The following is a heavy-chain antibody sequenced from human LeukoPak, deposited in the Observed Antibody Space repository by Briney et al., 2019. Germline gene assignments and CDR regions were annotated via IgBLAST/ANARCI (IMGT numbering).Heavy chain of an antibody. Sequence: SETLSLTCTVSGGSISSYYWSWIRQPPGKGLEWIGYIYYSGSTNYNPSLKSRVTISVDTSKNQFSLKLSSVTAADTAVYYCARASFWSGYSPNYYYYYYMDVWGKGTTVTVSS. CDR1: GGSISSYY. V-gene: IGHV4-59*01. CDR3: ARASFWSGYSPNYYYYYYMDV. J-gene: IGHJ6*03. D-gene: IGHD3-3*01. CDR2: IYYSGST.